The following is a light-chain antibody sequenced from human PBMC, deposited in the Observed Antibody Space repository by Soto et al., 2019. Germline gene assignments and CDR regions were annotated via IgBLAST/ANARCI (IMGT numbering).Light chain of an antibody. J-gene: IGKJ4*01. V-gene: IGKV3D-15*01. CDR3: QQFNSWPPELT. Sequence: EIVMTQSPATLSVSPGERATLSCRASQSVNRNLAWYQQKPVQAPRLLICGASTRATGVPARFSGTGPGTEFTLTISSLQSEEFATYYCQQFNSWPPELTFGGGTKVDIK. CDR2: GAS. CDR1: QSVNRN.